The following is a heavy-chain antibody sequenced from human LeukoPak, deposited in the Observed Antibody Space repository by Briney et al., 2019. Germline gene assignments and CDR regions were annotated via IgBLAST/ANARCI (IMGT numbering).Heavy chain of an antibody. CDR3: VADGADYYDSTGYPIYFDY. CDR2: ISSTSSHI. J-gene: IGHJ4*02. CDR1: GFTFSSYS. V-gene: IGHV3-21*01. Sequence: GGSQRLSCAASGFTFSSYSMNWVRQAPGKGLEWVSSISSTSSHIYYADSVKGRYTISRDNAKNSLYLQMNSLRVEDTAVYYCVADGADYYDSTGYPIYFDYWGQGTLVTVSS. D-gene: IGHD3-22*01.